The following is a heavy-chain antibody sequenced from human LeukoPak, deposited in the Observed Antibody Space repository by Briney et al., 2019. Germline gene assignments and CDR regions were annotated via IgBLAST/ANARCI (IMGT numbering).Heavy chain of an antibody. V-gene: IGHV4-59*01. Sequence: SETLSLTCTVSGGSISSYYWSWIRQSPGKGVEWIGYFYYRGSSTYNPSLKSRVTISGDTSKNEFSLRLSSVTAADTAVYYCARSGYFSGGICYSGLFDYWGPGTLVTVSS. CDR2: FYYRGSS. CDR1: GGSISSYY. J-gene: IGHJ4*02. D-gene: IGHD2-15*01. CDR3: ARSGYFSGGICYSGLFDY.